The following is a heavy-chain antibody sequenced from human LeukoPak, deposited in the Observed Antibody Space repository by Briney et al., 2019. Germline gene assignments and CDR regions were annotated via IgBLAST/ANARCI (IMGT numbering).Heavy chain of an antibody. CDR1: GYTFTSYG. Sequence: GASVKVSCKASGYTFTSYGISWVRQAPGQGLEWMGWINTNTGNPTYAQGFTGRFVFSLDTSVSTAYLQISSLKAEDTAVYYCARDNGGWVFDYWGQGTLVTVSS. J-gene: IGHJ4*02. D-gene: IGHD6-19*01. V-gene: IGHV7-4-1*02. CDR3: ARDNGGWVFDY. CDR2: INTNTGNP.